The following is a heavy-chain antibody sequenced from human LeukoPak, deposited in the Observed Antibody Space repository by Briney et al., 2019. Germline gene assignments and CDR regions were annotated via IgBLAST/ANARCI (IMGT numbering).Heavy chain of an antibody. Sequence: SETLSLTCTVSGGSISSYYWSWIRQPAGKGLEWIGRIYTSGSTNYNPSLKSRVTMSVDTSKNQFSLKLSSVTAADTAVYYCAKAQLLPHAFDIWDQGTMVTVSS. CDR3: AKAQLLPHAFDI. V-gene: IGHV4-4*07. CDR1: GGSISSYY. J-gene: IGHJ3*02. CDR2: IYTSGST. D-gene: IGHD2-2*01.